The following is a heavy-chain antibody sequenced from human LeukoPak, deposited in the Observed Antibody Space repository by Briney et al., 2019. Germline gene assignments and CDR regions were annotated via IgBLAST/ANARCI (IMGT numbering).Heavy chain of an antibody. CDR3: AIHKGDYVAYYFDY. D-gene: IGHD4-17*01. CDR2: IYYSGST. CDR1: GGSISSYY. Sequence: SETLSLTCTVSGGSISSYYWSWIRQPPGKGLEWIGYIYYSGSTNYNPSLKSRVTISVDTSKNQFSLKLSSVTAADTAVYYCAIHKGDYVAYYFDYWGQGTLVTVSS. V-gene: IGHV4-59*08. J-gene: IGHJ4*02.